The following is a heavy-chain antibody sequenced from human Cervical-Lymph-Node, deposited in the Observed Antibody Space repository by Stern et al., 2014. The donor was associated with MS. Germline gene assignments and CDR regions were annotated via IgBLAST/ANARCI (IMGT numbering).Heavy chain of an antibody. Sequence: VQLVESGGGVVQPGRSLRLSCAAAGFTFSSYGMHWVRQAPGKGLEWVAVIWYDGSNKYYADSVKGRFTISRDNSKNTLYLQMNSLRAEDTAVYYCARDGAILPFDYWGQGTLVTVSS. J-gene: IGHJ4*02. CDR2: IWYDGSNK. V-gene: IGHV3-33*01. CDR1: GFTFSSYG. D-gene: IGHD3-3*01. CDR3: ARDGAILPFDY.